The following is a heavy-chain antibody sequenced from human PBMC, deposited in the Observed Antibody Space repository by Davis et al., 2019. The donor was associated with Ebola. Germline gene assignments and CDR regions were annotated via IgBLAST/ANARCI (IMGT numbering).Heavy chain of an antibody. CDR1: GFTFTSYA. V-gene: IGHV3-23*01. D-gene: IGHD4-17*01. CDR2: IGGSDDSP. CDR3: VRDSAAGTVTTFQY. J-gene: IGHJ1*01. Sequence: GESLKISCAASGFTFTSYAMSWVRQAPGKGLEWVSTIGGSDDSPYYTDSVKGRFTISRDNSKNMLYLQMNSLRVEDTAVYYCVRDSAAGTVTTFQYWGQGTLVTVSS.